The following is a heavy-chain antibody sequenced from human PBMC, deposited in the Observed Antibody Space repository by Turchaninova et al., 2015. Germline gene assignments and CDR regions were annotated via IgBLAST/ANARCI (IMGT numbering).Heavy chain of an antibody. Sequence: QVQLVQSGAEVKKPGASVEVSCTASEYTFTSYFLHGVRQAPGQGLEWMGMINPSGGTTIYAQNFQGRVTMTRDTSTNTVYMELSSLRSDDTAIYFCARDTSSGGRGAFDYWGQGTLVTVSS. J-gene: IGHJ4*02. CDR2: INPSGGTT. CDR1: EYTFTSYF. D-gene: IGHD6-19*01. CDR3: ARDTSSGGRGAFDY. V-gene: IGHV1-46*01.